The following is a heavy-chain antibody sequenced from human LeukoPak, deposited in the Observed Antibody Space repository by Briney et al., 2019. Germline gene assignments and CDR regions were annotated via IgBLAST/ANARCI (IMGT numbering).Heavy chain of an antibody. CDR3: AREISSWYRTEGRFDP. Sequence: PGGSLRLSCAASGFTFNNYWMTWVRQAPGKGLEWVANIKQDGSEKYYVDSVQGRFTISRDNTKNLLYLQMNSLRADDTAVYYCAREISSWYRTEGRFDPWGQGTLVTVSS. J-gene: IGHJ5*02. V-gene: IGHV3-7*01. CDR2: IKQDGSEK. CDR1: GFTFNNYW. D-gene: IGHD6-13*01.